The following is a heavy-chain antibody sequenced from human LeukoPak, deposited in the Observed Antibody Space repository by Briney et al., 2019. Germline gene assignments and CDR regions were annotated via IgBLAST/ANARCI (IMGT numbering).Heavy chain of an antibody. CDR3: SSRGTSEYWYSLDF. CDR1: GYTFTSYW. D-gene: IGHD2/OR15-2a*01. V-gene: IGHV5-51*01. CDR2: IYPGDSDT. Sequence: GESLKISCKGSGYTFTSYWIAWVRQMPGKGLEWMGIIYPGDSDTRYSPSFRGQVTISVDKSINTAYVQWSSLKASDTAMYYCSSRGTSEYWYSLDFWGQGTLVTLSS. J-gene: IGHJ4*02.